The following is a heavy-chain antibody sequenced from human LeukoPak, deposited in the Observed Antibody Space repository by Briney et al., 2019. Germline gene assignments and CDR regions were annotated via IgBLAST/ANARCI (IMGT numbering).Heavy chain of an antibody. CDR1: GFTFSTYW. D-gene: IGHD2-15*01. V-gene: IGHV3-74*01. Sequence: GGSLRLSCAASGFTFSTYWMHWVRQAPGKELVWVSRINGDGSSTDYADSVKGRFTISRDNAKNTLYLQMNSLRAEDTSVYYCATISRSVTQYFDFWGQGTLVTVSS. CDR2: INGDGSST. CDR3: ATISRSVTQYFDF. J-gene: IGHJ4*02.